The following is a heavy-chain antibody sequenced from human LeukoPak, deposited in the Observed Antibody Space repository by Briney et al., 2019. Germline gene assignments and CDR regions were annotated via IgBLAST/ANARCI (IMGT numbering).Heavy chain of an antibody. D-gene: IGHD1-26*01. CDR2: IIPVLGIA. Sequence: GASVKVSCKASGYTFTGYYMHWVRQAPGQGLEWMGRIIPVLGIANYAQKFQGRVTITADKVTSTAYMELSSLRSEDTAIYYCARGFQGGSYYCDYWGQGTLVTVSS. CDR3: ARGFQGGSYYCDY. CDR1: GYTFTGYY. J-gene: IGHJ4*02. V-gene: IGHV1-69*04.